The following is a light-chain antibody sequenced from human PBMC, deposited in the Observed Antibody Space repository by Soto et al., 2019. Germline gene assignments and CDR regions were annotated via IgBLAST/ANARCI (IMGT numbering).Light chain of an antibody. J-gene: IGLJ3*02. V-gene: IGLV2-8*01. Sequence: QSALTQPPSASGSPGQSVTISCTGTSSDVGDYNYVSWYQQHPGKAPKPIIYEVSKRPSGVADRFSGSKSGNTASLTVSGLQAEDEADYYCSSYAGSNNLVFGGGTKLTVL. CDR2: EVS. CDR3: SSYAGSNNLV. CDR1: SSDVGDYNY.